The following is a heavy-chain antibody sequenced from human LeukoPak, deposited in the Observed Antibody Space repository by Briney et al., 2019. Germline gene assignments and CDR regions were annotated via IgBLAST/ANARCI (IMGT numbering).Heavy chain of an antibody. CDR2: IDPSDSYT. CDR1: GYSFTNYW. D-gene: IGHD3-10*01. J-gene: IGHJ4*02. CDR3: ARHDFGEFHFDY. Sequence: GESLKISCKGSGYSFTNYWISWVRHTPGKGLERMGRIDPSDSYTKYSPSFQGHVTISADKSINTAYLQWSSLKASDTAMYYCARHDFGEFHFDYWGQGTLVTVSS. V-gene: IGHV5-10-1*01.